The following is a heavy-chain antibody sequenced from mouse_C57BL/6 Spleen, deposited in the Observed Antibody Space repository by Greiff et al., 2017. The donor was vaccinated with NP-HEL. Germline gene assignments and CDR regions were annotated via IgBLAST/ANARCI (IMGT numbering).Heavy chain of an antibody. CDR2: IYPRSGNT. D-gene: IGHD1-1*01. Sequence: QVQLKQSGAELARPGASVKLSCKASGYTFTSYGISWVKQRTGQGLEWIGEIYPRSGNTYYNEKFKGKATLTADKSSSTAYMELRSLTSEDSAVYFCARWGYYGSSYDYWGQGTTLTVSS. V-gene: IGHV1-81*01. CDR3: ARWGYYGSSYDY. CDR1: GYTFTSYG. J-gene: IGHJ2*01.